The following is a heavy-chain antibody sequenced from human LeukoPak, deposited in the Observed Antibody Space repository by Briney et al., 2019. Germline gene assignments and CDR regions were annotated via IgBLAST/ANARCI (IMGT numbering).Heavy chain of an antibody. J-gene: IGHJ6*04. CDR3: ARDLIVVVPAGMYYYYGMDV. Sequence: SQTLSLTYTVSGGSISSGDYYWSWIRQPPGKGLEWIGYIYYSGSTYYNPSLKSRVTISVDTSKNQFSLKLSSVTAADTAVYYCARDLIVVVPAGMYYYYGMDVWGKGTTVTVSS. CDR1: GGSISSGDYY. V-gene: IGHV4-30-4*01. CDR2: IYYSGST. D-gene: IGHD2-2*01.